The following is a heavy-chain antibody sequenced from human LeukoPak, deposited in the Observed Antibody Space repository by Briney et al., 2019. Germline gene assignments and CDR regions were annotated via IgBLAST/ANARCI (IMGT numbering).Heavy chain of an antibody. V-gene: IGHV4-31*03. CDR3: ARSRRGLYDY. J-gene: IGHJ4*02. D-gene: IGHD3-10*01. CDR1: GGSISSGGYY. CDR2: IYYSGST. Sequence: SETLSLTCTVSGGSISSGGYYWSWIRQHPGKGLEWIGYIYYSGSTYYNPSLKSRVTISVDTSKNQFSLKLSSVTAADTAVYYCARSRRGLYDYWGQGTLVTASS.